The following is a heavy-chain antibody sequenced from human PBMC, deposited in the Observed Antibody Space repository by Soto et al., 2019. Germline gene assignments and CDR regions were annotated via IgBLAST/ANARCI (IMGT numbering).Heavy chain of an antibody. CDR3: ARDHGDILTVGLLFDY. CDR2: ISYDGSNK. CDR1: GFTFSSYA. J-gene: IGHJ4*02. D-gene: IGHD3-9*01. V-gene: IGHV3-30-3*01. Sequence: PGGSLRLSCAASGFTFSSYAMHWVRQAPGKGLEWVAVISYDGSNKYYADSVKGRFTISRDNSKNTLYLQMNSLRAEDTAVYYCARDHGDILTVGLLFDYWGQGTLVTVSS.